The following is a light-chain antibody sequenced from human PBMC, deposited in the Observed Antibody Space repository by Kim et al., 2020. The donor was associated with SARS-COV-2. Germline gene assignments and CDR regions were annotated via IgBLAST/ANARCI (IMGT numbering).Light chain of an antibody. J-gene: IGLJ3*02. CDR3: YSAADNNLV. CDR2: KDS. Sequence: GAPGQTARITCPGDVLAKKYARWSQQEPGQAPVLVIYKDSERPSGIPERFSGSSSGTTVTLTISGAQVEDEADYYCYSAADNNLVFGGGTQLTVL. CDR1: VLAKKY. V-gene: IGLV3-27*01.